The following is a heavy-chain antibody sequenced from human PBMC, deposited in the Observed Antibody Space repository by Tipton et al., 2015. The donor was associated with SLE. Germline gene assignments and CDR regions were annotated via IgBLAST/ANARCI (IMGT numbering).Heavy chain of an antibody. CDR1: GFSFSIYW. Sequence: SLRLSCVASGFSFSIYWMHWVRQAAGKGLVWVSRTNSDGSSTIYADSVKGRFTISTDNAKNTLYLQMSSLRPEDTAVYYCAKAHSSSWPLYFDQWGRGTLVTVSS. V-gene: IGHV3-74*01. CDR2: TNSDGSST. D-gene: IGHD6-13*01. CDR3: AKAHSSSWPLYFDQ. J-gene: IGHJ4*02.